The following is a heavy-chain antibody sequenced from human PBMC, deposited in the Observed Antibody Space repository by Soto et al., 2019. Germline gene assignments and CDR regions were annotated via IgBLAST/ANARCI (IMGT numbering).Heavy chain of an antibody. CDR3: RREGSAWYDPASYYYCGMDV. D-gene: IGHD6-19*01. Sequence: QVQLVQSGAEVKRPGSSVKVSCKPSGGTFRSSAITWVRQAPGQGLEWMGGIIPLFGTAQYAQKFQGRVTISAEESTRTIFMEVSSMPSADTAVYYCRREGSAWYDPASYYYCGMDVWCQGTTVNVSS. CDR2: IIPLFGTA. J-gene: IGHJ6*02. CDR1: GGTFRSSA. V-gene: IGHV1-69*01.